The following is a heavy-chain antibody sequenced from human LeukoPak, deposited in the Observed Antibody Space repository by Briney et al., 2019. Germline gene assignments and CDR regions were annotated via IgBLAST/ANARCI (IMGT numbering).Heavy chain of an antibody. Sequence: GGSLRLSCAASGFTFSSYSMSWVRQAPGKGLEWVSSISSSSSYIYYADSVKGRFTISRDNAKNSLYLQMNSLRAEDTAVYYCARGLAVAGLYFQHWGQGTLVTVSS. CDR3: ARGLAVAGLYFQH. V-gene: IGHV3-21*01. D-gene: IGHD6-19*01. J-gene: IGHJ1*01. CDR1: GFTFSSYS. CDR2: ISSSSSYI.